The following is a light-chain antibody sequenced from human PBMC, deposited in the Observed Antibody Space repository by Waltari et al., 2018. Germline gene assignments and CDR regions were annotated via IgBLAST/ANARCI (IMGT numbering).Light chain of an antibody. CDR2: VNN. J-gene: IGLJ3*02. CDR3: QSYDTSLSGGV. CDR1: SSNIGAGYD. Sequence: QPVLTQPLSVSGAPAQRVTISCTGSSSNIGAGYDVDWYQQLPGTAPKLLTYVNNSRHAGVPDRFSGSKSGTSASLAITGLQPEDEADYYCQSYDTSLSGGVFGGGTKLIVL. V-gene: IGLV1-40*01.